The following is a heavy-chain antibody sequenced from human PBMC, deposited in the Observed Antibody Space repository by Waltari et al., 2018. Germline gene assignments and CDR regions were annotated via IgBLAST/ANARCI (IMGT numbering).Heavy chain of an antibody. CDR1: GSTFPNYD. J-gene: IGHJ4*02. Sequence: QVQLVQSGAELKRPGASVKVSCKASGSTFPNYDINWVRQARGQGLEWMGWMNPNSGNAGYAQRFQGRVTLTRDKSISTAFMELSSLTSEDTAVYYCTRAMSTVVPADYWGQGALVTV. CDR2: MNPNSGNA. D-gene: IGHD4-17*01. V-gene: IGHV1-8*03. CDR3: TRAMSTVVPADY.